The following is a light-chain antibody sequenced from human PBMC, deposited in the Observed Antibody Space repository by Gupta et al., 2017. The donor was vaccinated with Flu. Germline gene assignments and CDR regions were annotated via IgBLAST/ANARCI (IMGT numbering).Light chain of an antibody. CDR2: GNS. CDR1: SSNIGAGYD. CDR3: TSYDSSLSGWV. Sequence: QSVLTQPPSVSGAPGQRVTISCTGSSSNIGAGYDVHWYQQLPGTAPKLLIYGNSNRPSGVPDRFSGSKSGTSDSLAINGLQAEDEADYYCTSYDSSLSGWVFGTGTKVTVL. V-gene: IGLV1-40*01. J-gene: IGLJ1*01.